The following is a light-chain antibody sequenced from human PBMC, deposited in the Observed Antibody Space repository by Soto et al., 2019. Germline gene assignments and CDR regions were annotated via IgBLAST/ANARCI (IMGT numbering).Light chain of an antibody. CDR2: ATS. CDR3: QKDNSAPLT. J-gene: IGKJ4*01. CDR1: QGIAPY. Sequence: VQMTQSPSSLSAFVGDRVTITCRASQGIAPYLAWFQQKPGKVPKLLIYATSTLQSGVPSRFSGRGSGTDFTLTISSLQPEDVANYYCQKDNSAPLTFGGVTKVEIK. V-gene: IGKV1-27*01.